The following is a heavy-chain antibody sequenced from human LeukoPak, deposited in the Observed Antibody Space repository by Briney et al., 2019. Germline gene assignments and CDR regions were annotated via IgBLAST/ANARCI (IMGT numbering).Heavy chain of an antibody. D-gene: IGHD2/OR15-2a*01. CDR3: AKDVFVDFSTNSRFDH. CDR2: ISIGGGST. CDR1: GFTFSSYE. Sequence: PGGSLRLSCAASGFTFSSYEMNWVRQAPGKGLEWVSSISIGGGSTYYADSVKGRFTISRDNSKNTLYLQMNSLTDEDTAVYYCAKDVFVDFSTNSRFDHWGQGTLVTVSS. V-gene: IGHV3-23*01. J-gene: IGHJ4*02.